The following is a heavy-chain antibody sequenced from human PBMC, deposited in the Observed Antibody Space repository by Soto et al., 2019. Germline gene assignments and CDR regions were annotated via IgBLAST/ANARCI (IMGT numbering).Heavy chain of an antibody. Sequence: GGSLRLSCAASRFTFSSYWIAWVRQAPWKGLEWVANIKQDGIEKLYVDSVKGRFTISRDNAQKSLYLQMNSLRAEDTAVYFCARGIDDKAYYGMDVWGQGTTVTVSS. CDR3: ARGIDDKAYYGMDV. CDR1: RFTFSSYW. V-gene: IGHV3-7*01. CDR2: IKQDGIEK. J-gene: IGHJ6*02. D-gene: IGHD3-16*02.